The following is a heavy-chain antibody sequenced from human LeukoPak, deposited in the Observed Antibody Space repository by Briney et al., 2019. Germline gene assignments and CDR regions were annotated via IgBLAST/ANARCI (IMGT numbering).Heavy chain of an antibody. V-gene: IGHV4-59*12. CDR3: ARLGIAAPRYGMDV. Sequence: SETLSLTCTVSGGSISSYYWSWIRQPPGKGLEWIGYIYHSGSTYYNPSLKSRVTISVDTSKNQFSLKLSSVTAADTAVYYCARLGIAAPRYGMDVWGQGTTVTVSS. CDR1: GGSISSYY. J-gene: IGHJ6*02. CDR2: IYHSGST. D-gene: IGHD6-13*01.